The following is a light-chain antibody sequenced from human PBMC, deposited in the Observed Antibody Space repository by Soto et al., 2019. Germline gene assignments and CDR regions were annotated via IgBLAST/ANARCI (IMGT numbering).Light chain of an antibody. CDR1: SSDVGGYSY. Sequence: QSALTQPASVSGYPGQSITISCTGTSSDVGGYSYVSWYQQHPGKTPKLMIYEVSNRPSGVSHRFSGSKSGNKASLTISGRQPKAEADYYCSSVSSSTQEVLGGGSKLT. V-gene: IGLV2-14*01. J-gene: IGLJ3*02. CDR2: EVS. CDR3: SSVSSSTQEV.